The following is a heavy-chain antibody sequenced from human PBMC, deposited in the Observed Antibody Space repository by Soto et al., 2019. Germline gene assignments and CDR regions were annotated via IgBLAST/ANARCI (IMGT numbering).Heavy chain of an antibody. CDR3: ARARTSVTSIDY. CDR1: GFTFSDSA. V-gene: IGHV3-30*01. CDR2: ISYDGDNK. D-gene: IGHD4-17*01. J-gene: IGHJ4*02. Sequence: GGSLRLSCAASGFTFSDSAIHWVRQAPDKGLKWVAVISYDGDNKYYADSVKGRFTISRDNSKNTMYLVMNSLRVDDTAVYYCARARTSVTSIDYWGQGTLVTVSS.